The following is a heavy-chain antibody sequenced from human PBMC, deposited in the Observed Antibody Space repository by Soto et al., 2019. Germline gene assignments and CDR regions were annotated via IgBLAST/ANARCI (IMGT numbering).Heavy chain of an antibody. CDR2: ISYDGSNK. CDR3: ARSPRITIFGVVIIPEAFDI. D-gene: IGHD3-3*01. J-gene: IGHJ3*02. V-gene: IGHV3-30-3*01. CDR1: GFTFSSYA. Sequence: PGGSLRLSCAASGFTFSSYAMHWVRQAPGKGLEWVAVISYDGSNKYYADSVKGRFTISRDNSKNTLYLQMNSLRAEDTAVYYCARSPRITIFGVVIIPEAFDIWGQGTMVTVSS.